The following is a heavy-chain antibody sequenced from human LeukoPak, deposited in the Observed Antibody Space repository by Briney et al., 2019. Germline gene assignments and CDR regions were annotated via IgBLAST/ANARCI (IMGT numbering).Heavy chain of an antibody. D-gene: IGHD4-17*01. Sequence: DPSQTLSLTCTVSGGSISSGSYYWSWIRQPAGKGLEWIGSIYYSGSTYYNPSLKSRVTISVDTSKNQFSLKLSSVTAADTAVYYCARDPRDYGDYFGWFDPWGQGTLVTVSS. J-gene: IGHJ5*02. V-gene: IGHV4-39*07. CDR1: GGSISSGSYY. CDR3: ARDPRDYGDYFGWFDP. CDR2: IYYSGST.